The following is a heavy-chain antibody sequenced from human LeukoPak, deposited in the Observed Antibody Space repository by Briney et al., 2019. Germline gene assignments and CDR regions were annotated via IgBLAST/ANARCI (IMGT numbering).Heavy chain of an antibody. V-gene: IGHV1-69*05. J-gene: IGHJ4*02. CDR3: ARDLGGSSGY. CDR1: GGTFSSYA. Sequence: GAPVKVSCKASGGTFSSYAISWVRQAPGQGLEWMGRIIPIFGTANYAQKFQGRVTITTDESTSTAYMELSSLRSEDTAVYYCARDLGGSSGYWGQGTLVTVSS. D-gene: IGHD2-15*01. CDR2: IIPIFGTA.